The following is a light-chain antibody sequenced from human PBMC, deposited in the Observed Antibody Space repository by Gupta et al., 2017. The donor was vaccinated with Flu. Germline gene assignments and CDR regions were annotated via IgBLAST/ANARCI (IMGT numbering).Light chain of an antibody. Sequence: SYELTQPPSVSVSPGQTATTTCSGNTLSTQYSDWYQQKPGQAPLLVIFKDIERPSGIPERFSGSNSGTTVTLTISGVQAEDEAAYYCQSADNSGTYVVFGGGTKLTVL. J-gene: IGLJ3*02. V-gene: IGLV3-25*03. CDR2: KDI. CDR3: QSADNSGTYVV. CDR1: TLSTQY.